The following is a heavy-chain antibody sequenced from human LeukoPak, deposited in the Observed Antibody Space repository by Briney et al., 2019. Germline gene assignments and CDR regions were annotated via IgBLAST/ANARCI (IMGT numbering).Heavy chain of an antibody. J-gene: IGHJ4*02. CDR1: GGSISSGDYY. Sequence: PSQTPSLTCTVSGGSISSGDYYWSWIRQPPGKGLEWIGYIYYSGSTYYNPSLKSRVTISVDTSKNQFSLKLSSVTAADTAVYYCARGVRFLEWLYEVDYWGQGTLVTVSS. CDR2: IYYSGST. CDR3: ARGVRFLEWLYEVDY. D-gene: IGHD3-3*01. V-gene: IGHV4-30-4*01.